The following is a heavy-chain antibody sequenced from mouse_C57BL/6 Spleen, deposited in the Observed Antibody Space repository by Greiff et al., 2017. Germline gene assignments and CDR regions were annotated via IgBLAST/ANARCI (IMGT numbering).Heavy chain of an antibody. CDR1: GFNIKDDY. J-gene: IGHJ2*01. CDR3: TRRDDLDY. V-gene: IGHV14-4*01. Sequence: EVQLQESGAELVRPGASVKLSCTASGFNIKDDYMHWVKQRPEQGLEWIGWIDPENGDTEYASNFQGKATITADTSSNTAYLQLSSLTSEDTAVYYCTRRDDLDYWGQGTTLTVSS. D-gene: IGHD2-3*01. CDR2: IDPENGDT.